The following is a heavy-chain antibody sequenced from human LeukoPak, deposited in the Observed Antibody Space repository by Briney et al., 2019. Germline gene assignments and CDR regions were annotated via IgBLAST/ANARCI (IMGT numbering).Heavy chain of an antibody. V-gene: IGHV3-30*02. CDR3: AKDGPSSSPKGSWFDP. D-gene: IGHD6-6*01. J-gene: IGHJ5*02. CDR1: GFTFSSYG. CDR2: IRYDGSNK. Sequence: GGSLRLSCAASGFTFSSYGMHWVRQAPGKGLEWVAFIRYDGSNKYYADSVKGRFTISRDNSKNTLYLQMNSLRAEDTAVYYCAKDGPSSSPKGSWFDPWGQGTLVTVSS.